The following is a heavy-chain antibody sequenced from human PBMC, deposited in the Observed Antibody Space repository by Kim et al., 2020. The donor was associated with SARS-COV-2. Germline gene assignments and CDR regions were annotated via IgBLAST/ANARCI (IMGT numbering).Heavy chain of an antibody. CDR2: ISSSSSYT. D-gene: IGHD3-16*02. V-gene: IGHV3-11*05. CDR1: GFTFSDYY. J-gene: IGHJ6*02. CDR3: ARVGYDYVWGSYRGYYYYYGMDV. Sequence: GGSLRLSCAASGFTFSDYYMSWIRQAPGKGLEWVSYISSSSSYTNYADSVKGRFTISRDNAKNSLYLQMNSLRAEDKAVYYCARVGYDYVWGSYRGYYYYYGMDVWGQGTTVTVSS.